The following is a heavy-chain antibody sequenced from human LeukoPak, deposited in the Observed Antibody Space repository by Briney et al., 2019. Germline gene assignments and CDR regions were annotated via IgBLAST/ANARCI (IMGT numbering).Heavy chain of an antibody. CDR3: ANLRIAAAGTNY. Sequence: GGSLRLSCAASGFTFSSYSMNWVRQAPGKGPEWVSSISSSSYIYYADSVKGRFTISRDNAKNSLYLQMNSLRAEDTAVYYCANLRIAAAGTNYWGQGTLVTVSS. V-gene: IGHV3-21*01. CDR1: GFTFSSYS. CDR2: ISSSSYI. J-gene: IGHJ4*02. D-gene: IGHD6-13*01.